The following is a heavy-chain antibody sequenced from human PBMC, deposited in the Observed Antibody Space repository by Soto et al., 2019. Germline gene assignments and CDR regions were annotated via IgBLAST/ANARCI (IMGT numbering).Heavy chain of an antibody. J-gene: IGHJ6*04. Sequence: GSHRLSKTASGRPFGSHSMNWVRQAPGKGLEWVSYISSSSSTIYYADSVKGRFTISRDNAKNSLYLQMNSLRAEDTAVYYCASGDESRYYYYGMDVWGKRTTVPVSS. CDR2: ISSSSSTI. CDR1: GRPFGSHS. CDR3: ASGDESRYYYYGMDV. V-gene: IGHV3-48*01.